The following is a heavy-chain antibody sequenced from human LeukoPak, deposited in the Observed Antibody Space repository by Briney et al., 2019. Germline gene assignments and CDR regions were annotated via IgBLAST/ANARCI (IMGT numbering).Heavy chain of an antibody. CDR1: GGTLRNYA. CDR3: ARGELLWFGELYRIDAFDI. J-gene: IGHJ3*02. V-gene: IGHV1-69*06. CDR2: IIPMFGTA. Sequence: SVKVSCKASGGTLRNYAINWVRQAPGQRLEWIGGIIPMFGTANYAQKFQGRVTITADKSTGTVYMELRSLTSEDTAVYYCARGELLWFGELYRIDAFDIWGQGTMVIVSS. D-gene: IGHD3-10*01.